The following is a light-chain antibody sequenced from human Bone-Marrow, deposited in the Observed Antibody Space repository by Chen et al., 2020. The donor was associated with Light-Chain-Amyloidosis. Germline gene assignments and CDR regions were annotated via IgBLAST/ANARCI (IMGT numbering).Light chain of an antibody. V-gene: IGKV1-NL1*01. J-gene: IGKJ2*01. CDR3: QEYYDTPHT. CDR2: AAS. Sequence: IHMTQSPSSLSASVGDRVTITCRASRLISNPLVWYQQKPGKAPKHLLYAASRLESGVPSRFSGSGSGTDYTLTITSLEPEDFATYYCQEYYDTPHTFGQGTKLEIK. CDR1: RLISNP.